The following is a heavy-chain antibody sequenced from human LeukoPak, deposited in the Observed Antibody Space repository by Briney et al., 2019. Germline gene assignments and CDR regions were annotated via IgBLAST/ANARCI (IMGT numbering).Heavy chain of an antibody. CDR1: GISFSSYA. V-gene: IGHV3-30-3*01. D-gene: IGHD3-10*01. Sequence: SGGSLRLSCAASGISFSSYAMQWVRQAPGKGPEWVAVVSYDGSNKFYADSVKGRFTISRDNSKNTLYLQMDSLRAEDTAVYYCARDYYYGSDYWGQGTLVTVSS. CDR2: VSYDGSNK. CDR3: ARDYYYGSDY. J-gene: IGHJ4*02.